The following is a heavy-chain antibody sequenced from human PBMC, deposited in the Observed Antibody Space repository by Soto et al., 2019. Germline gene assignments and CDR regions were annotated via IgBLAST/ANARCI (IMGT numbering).Heavy chain of an antibody. Sequence: VGSLRLSCAASGFTFSSYWMHWVRQAPGEGLVWVSRINSDGSSTSYADSVKGRFTISRDNAKNTLYLQMNSLRAEDTAVYYCARDGYSGYDWVVFDYWGQGTLVTVSS. V-gene: IGHV3-74*01. CDR2: INSDGSST. D-gene: IGHD5-12*01. CDR1: GFTFSSYW. CDR3: ARDGYSGYDWVVFDY. J-gene: IGHJ4*02.